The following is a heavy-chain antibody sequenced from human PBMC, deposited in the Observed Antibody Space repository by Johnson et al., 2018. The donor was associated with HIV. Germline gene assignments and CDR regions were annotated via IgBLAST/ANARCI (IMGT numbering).Heavy chain of an antibody. CDR1: GFIFRDYY. J-gene: IGHJ3*02. V-gene: IGHV3-11*04. CDR3: ARASTTVTTGDDAFDI. CDR2: ISSSGSSI. D-gene: IGHD4-17*01. Sequence: GGLVKPRGSLRLSCAASGFIFRDYYMSWIRQAPGKGLEWVSYISSSGSSIYYADSVKGRFTISRDNAKSSLYLQMNGLRAEDTAVYYCARASTTVTTGDDAFDIWGQGTMVTVSS.